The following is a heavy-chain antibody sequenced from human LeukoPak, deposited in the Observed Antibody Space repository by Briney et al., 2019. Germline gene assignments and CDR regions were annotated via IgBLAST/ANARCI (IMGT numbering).Heavy chain of an antibody. CDR3: ARDLDYYGDPGYFQH. Sequence: GGSLRLSCAASGFTFSSYSMNWVRQAPGKGLEWVSYISSGSSTIYYADSVKGRFTISRDNAKNSLYLQMNSLRDEDTAVYYCARDLDYYGDPGYFQHWGQGTLVTVSS. D-gene: IGHD3-10*01. CDR1: GFTFSSYS. V-gene: IGHV3-48*02. J-gene: IGHJ1*01. CDR2: ISSGSSTI.